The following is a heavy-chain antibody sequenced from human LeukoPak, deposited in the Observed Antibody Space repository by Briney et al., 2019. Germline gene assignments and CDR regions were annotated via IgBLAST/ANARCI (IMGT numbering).Heavy chain of an antibody. V-gene: IGHV4-38-2*02. CDR3: ARQIPQPIYLSGSRDYFYYYMDV. CDR2: IYHSGST. Sequence: SETLSLTCTVSGYSISSGYYWGWIRQPPGKELEWIVSIYHSGSTNYNPSLKSRVHISLDTSKNQFSLRLSSVSAVDTAVYYCARQIPQPIYLSGSRDYFYYYMDVWGKGTTVTVSS. J-gene: IGHJ6*03. CDR1: GYSISSGYY. D-gene: IGHD3-9*01.